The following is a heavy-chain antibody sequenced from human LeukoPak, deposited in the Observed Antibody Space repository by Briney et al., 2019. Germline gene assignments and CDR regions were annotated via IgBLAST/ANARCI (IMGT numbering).Heavy chain of an antibody. V-gene: IGHV5-10-1*01. CDR1: GYSFTSYW. D-gene: IGHD2-15*01. CDR2: IDPSDSYT. J-gene: IGHJ4*02. CDR3: ARQGSGYDYYYFDY. Sequence: GESLKISCKGSGYSFTSYWISWVRQMPGKGLEWMGRIDPSDSYTNYSPSFQRHVTISGDKSISTAYLQWSSLKASDTAMYYCARQGSGYDYYYFDYWGQGTLVTVSS.